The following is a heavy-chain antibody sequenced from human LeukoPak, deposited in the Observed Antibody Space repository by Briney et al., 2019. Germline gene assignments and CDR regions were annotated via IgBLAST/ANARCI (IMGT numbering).Heavy chain of an antibody. CDR2: IYTSGST. CDR3: ARHGASGGYLYYFDY. Sequence: SETLSLTCTVSGGSISSYYWSWIRQPAGKELEWIGRIYTSGSTNYNPSLKSRVTMSVDTSKNQFSLKLSSVTAADTAVYFCARHGASGGYLYYFDYWGQGTLVTVSS. CDR1: GGSISSYY. J-gene: IGHJ4*02. D-gene: IGHD1-26*01. V-gene: IGHV4-4*07.